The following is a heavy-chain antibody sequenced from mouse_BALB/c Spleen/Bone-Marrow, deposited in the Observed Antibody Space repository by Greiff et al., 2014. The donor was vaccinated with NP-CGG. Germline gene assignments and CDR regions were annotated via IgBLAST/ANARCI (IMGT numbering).Heavy chain of an antibody. J-gene: IGHJ1*01. CDR2: INPESSTI. CDR1: GFDFSRYW. Sequence: EVMLVESGGGLVQPGGSLKLSCAASGFDFSRYWMSWVRQAPGKGLEWIGEINPESSTINYTSSLRDKFIITRDNAKNTLYLQMSKVRSEDTALYYCARLNYYGNLFVWGAGTTVTVSS. D-gene: IGHD1-1*01. CDR3: ARLNYYGNLFV. V-gene: IGHV4-1*02.